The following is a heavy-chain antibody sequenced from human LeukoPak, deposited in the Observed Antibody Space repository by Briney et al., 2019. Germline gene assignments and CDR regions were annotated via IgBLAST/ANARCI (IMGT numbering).Heavy chain of an antibody. CDR2: IRGGGDT. J-gene: IGHJ4*02. CDR3: SGHGSNSY. CDR1: GFTFSTYA. V-gene: IGHV3-23*01. Sequence: QPGGSLRLSCAASGFTFSTYAMSWVRQAPGKGLEWVSDIRGGGDTYYAESVKGRFTISRDNSKNTLYLQMNSLRAEDTALYYASGHGSNSYWGQGTLVTVSS. D-gene: IGHD6-13*01.